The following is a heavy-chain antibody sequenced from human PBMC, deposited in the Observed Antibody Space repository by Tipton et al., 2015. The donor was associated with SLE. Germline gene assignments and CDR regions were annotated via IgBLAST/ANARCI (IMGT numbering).Heavy chain of an antibody. V-gene: IGHV4-38-2*02. J-gene: IGHJ6*02. CDR3: ARGGVLRYFDWLSLGQGLDV. CDR2: FFHSGST. CDR1: GYSISSGYY. Sequence: TLSLTCTVSGYSISSGYYWAWIRQPPGKRLEWIGSFFHSGSTYYNPSLNSRVSMSFDTSKNQFSLKLSSVTAADTAVYYCARGGVLRYFDWLSLGQGLDVWGQGTTVTVSS. D-gene: IGHD3-9*01.